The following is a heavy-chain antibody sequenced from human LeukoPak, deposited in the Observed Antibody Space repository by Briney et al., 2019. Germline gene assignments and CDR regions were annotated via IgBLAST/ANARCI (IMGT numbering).Heavy chain of an antibody. V-gene: IGHV4-59*01. CDR1: GGSINSYS. CDR2: IYYSGST. J-gene: IGHJ6*04. Sequence: SETLSLTCTVSGGSINSYSWNWIRQPPGKGLEWIGYIYYSGSTNYNPSLKSRVTISVDTSKNQFSLILSSVTAADTAVYYCARGYCSSAICYEMDVWGKGTTVTVSS. D-gene: IGHD2-2*01. CDR3: ARGYCSSAICYEMDV.